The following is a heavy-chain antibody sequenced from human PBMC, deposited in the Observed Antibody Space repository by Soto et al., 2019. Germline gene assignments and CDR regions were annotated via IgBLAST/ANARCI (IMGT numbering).Heavy chain of an antibody. J-gene: IGHJ4*02. CDR1: GGSISSRDYF. CDR2: IYYSGST. V-gene: IGHV4-30-4*01. Sequence: QVQLQESGPGLVKPSQTLSLTCTVSGGSISSRDYFWSWIRQPPGKGLEWIGFIYYSGSTYYNPSLKSRVKLSGETSKNPFSPKLSSVTAADTAVDYCARVPWPEMYYCDYWGQGTLVTVSS. CDR3: ARVPWPEMYYCDY.